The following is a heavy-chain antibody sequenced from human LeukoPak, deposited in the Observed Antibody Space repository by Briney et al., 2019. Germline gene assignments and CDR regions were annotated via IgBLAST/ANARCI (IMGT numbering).Heavy chain of an antibody. CDR3: ARLVGIAAAGEDY. CDR2: IYPGDSDT. V-gene: IGHV5-51*01. D-gene: IGHD6-13*01. Sequence: GESLKISCTASGYSFTTYWIGWARQMPGKGLEWMGIIYPGDSDTRYSPSFQGQVTISADKSISTAYLQWSSLKASDTAMYYCARLVGIAAAGEDYWGQGTLVTVSS. CDR1: GYSFTTYW. J-gene: IGHJ4*02.